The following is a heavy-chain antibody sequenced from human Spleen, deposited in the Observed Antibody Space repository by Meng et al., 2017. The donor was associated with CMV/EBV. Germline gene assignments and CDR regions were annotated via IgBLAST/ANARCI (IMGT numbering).Heavy chain of an antibody. V-gene: IGHV3-7*04. D-gene: IGHD6-13*01. CDR3: ARVAAAGRGMDV. CDR2: MNQDGSQK. Sequence: GGSLRLSCAASGFTCSSLWMTWVRQAPGKGLEWVANMNQDGSQKNYVDSVRGRFTISRDNAKSSLFLQMNSLRAEDTAVYYCARVAAAGRGMDVWGQGTTVTVSS. CDR1: GFTCSSLW. J-gene: IGHJ6*02.